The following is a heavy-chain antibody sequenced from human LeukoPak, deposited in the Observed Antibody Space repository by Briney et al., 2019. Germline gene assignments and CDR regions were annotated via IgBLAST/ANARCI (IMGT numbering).Heavy chain of an antibody. CDR3: AKDERYYQTIDY. CDR2: ISGSGGST. CDR1: GFTFSSYD. J-gene: IGHJ4*02. V-gene: IGHV3-23*01. Sequence: GGSLRLSCAASGFTFSSYDMSWVRQAPGKGLEWVSAISGSGGSTYYADSVKGRFTISRDNSKNTLYLQMNSLRAEDTAVYYCAKDERYYQTIDYWGQGTLVTVSS. D-gene: IGHD3-9*01.